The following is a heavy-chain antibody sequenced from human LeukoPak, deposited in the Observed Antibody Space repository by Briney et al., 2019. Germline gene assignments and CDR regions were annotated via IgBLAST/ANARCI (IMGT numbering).Heavy chain of an antibody. CDR1: GGSISSINYY. Sequence: SETLSLTCTVSGGSISSINYYWGWIRQPPGKGLEWIGSIYYSGSTYYNSSLKSRFTISVDTSKNQFSLKESSVTAADTAVYYCARDSHLIAAAGAVAVWGQGTTVTVSS. D-gene: IGHD6-13*01. CDR3: ARDSHLIAAAGAVAV. V-gene: IGHV4-39*07. J-gene: IGHJ6*02. CDR2: IYYSGST.